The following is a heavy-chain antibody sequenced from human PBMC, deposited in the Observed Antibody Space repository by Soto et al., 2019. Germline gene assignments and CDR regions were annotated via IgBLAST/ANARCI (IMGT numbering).Heavy chain of an antibody. D-gene: IGHD3-16*01. V-gene: IGHV1-18*01. CDR2: ISAYNGNT. CDR1: GYTFTSYG. Sequence: ASVKVSCKASGYTFTSYGISWVRQAPGQGLEWMGWISAYNGNTNYAQKLQGRVTMTTDTSTCTAYMELRSLRSDDTAVYYCARDGVWGSYYYYYYGMDVWGQGTTVTVS. J-gene: IGHJ6*02. CDR3: ARDGVWGSYYYYYYGMDV.